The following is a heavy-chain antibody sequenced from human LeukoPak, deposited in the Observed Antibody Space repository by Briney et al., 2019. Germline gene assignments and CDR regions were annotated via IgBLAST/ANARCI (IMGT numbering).Heavy chain of an antibody. J-gene: IGHJ4*02. V-gene: IGHV1-18*01. D-gene: IGHD3-10*01. CDR1: GYTFTSYG. CDR2: ISAYNGNA. CDR3: ARHPVLLWFGELVGQFDY. Sequence: ASVKVSCKASGYTFTSYGISWVRQAPGQGLEWMGWISAYNGNANYAQKLQGRVTMTTDTSTSTAYMELRSLRSDDTAVYYCARHPVLLWFGELVGQFDYWGQGTLVTVSS.